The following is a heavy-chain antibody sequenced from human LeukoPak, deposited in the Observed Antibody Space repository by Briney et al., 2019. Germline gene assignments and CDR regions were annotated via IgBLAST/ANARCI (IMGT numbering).Heavy chain of an antibody. Sequence: SETLSLTCAVYGGSFSGYYWSWIRQPPGKGLEWIGEINHSGSTNYNPSLKSRVTISVDTSKNQFSLKLSSVTAADTAVYYCARGVKGSNEKQNWFDPWGQGTLVTVSS. J-gene: IGHJ5*02. V-gene: IGHV4-34*01. D-gene: IGHD6-6*01. CDR2: INHSGST. CDR3: ARGVKGSNEKQNWFDP. CDR1: GGSFSGYY.